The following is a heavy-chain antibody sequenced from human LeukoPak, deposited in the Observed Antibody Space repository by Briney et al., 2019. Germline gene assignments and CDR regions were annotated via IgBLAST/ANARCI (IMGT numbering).Heavy chain of an antibody. D-gene: IGHD5-12*01. CDR3: AKLRELPLFDY. V-gene: IGHV3-30*18. J-gene: IGHJ4*02. Sequence: GGSLRLSCAASGFTFSSYAMHWVRQAPGKGLEWVAVISYDGSNKYYADSVKGRFTISRDNSKNTLYLQMNSLRAEDTAVYYCAKLRELPLFDYWGQGTLVTVSS. CDR1: GFTFSSYA. CDR2: ISYDGSNK.